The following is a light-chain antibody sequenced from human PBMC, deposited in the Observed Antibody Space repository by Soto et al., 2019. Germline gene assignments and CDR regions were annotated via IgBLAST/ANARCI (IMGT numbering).Light chain of an antibody. Sequence: DIQMTQSPSSLSASVGDRVTITCRASQSISSSLTWYQQKPGKAPDLLIYAASNLQSGVPSRFRGSGSGTDFTLTISSLQPEDFATEYCQQSYSSPHMYTFGQGTKLEIK. CDR1: QSISSS. J-gene: IGKJ2*01. CDR3: QQSYSSPHMYT. CDR2: AAS. V-gene: IGKV1-39*01.